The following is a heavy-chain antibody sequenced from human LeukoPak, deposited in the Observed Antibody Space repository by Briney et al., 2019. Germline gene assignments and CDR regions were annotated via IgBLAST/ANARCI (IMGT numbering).Heavy chain of an antibody. CDR1: GGSISYYY. D-gene: IGHD4-17*01. Sequence: SETLSLTCTVSGGSISYYYWSWIRQSAGKGLEWIGYIYNSGTTNYNPSLKSRVTISVDTSKNQFSLQLRSVTAADTAVYYCAREEPQTTVPEGMDVWGQGTTVTVSS. CDR3: AREEPQTTVPEGMDV. J-gene: IGHJ6*02. CDR2: IYNSGTT. V-gene: IGHV4-59*01.